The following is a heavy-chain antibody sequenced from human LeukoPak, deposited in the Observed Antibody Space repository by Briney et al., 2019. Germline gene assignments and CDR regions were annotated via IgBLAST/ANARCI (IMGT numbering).Heavy chain of an antibody. Sequence: GGSLRLSCAASGFTFDDYGMSWVRQAPGKGLEWVSSISSSSSYIYYADSVKGRFTISRDNAKNSLYLQMNSLRAEDTAVYYCARPRDGYNSGDNYWGQGTLVTVSS. CDR2: ISSSSSYI. CDR3: ARPRDGYNSGDNY. D-gene: IGHD5-24*01. J-gene: IGHJ4*02. CDR1: GFTFDDYG. V-gene: IGHV3-21*01.